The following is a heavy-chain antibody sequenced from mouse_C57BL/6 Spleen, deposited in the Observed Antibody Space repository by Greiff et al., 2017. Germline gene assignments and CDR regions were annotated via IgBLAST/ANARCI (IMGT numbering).Heavy chain of an antibody. D-gene: IGHD1-1*01. CDR2: INPSNGGT. CDR3: AREGGYYGSTFAY. CDR1: GYTFTSYW. J-gene: IGHJ3*01. Sequence: VKLQQPGTELVKPGASVKLSCKASGYTFTSYWMHWVKQRPGQGLEWIGNINPSNGGTNYNEKFKGKATLTVDKSSSTAYMQLSSLTSEDSAVYYCAREGGYYGSTFAYWGQGTLVTVSA. V-gene: IGHV1-53*01.